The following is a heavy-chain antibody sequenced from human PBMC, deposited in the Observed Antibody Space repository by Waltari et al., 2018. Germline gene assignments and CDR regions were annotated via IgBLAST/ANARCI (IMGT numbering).Heavy chain of an antibody. D-gene: IGHD2-2*02. CDR2: VKTENGST. J-gene: IGHJ4*02. CDR1: GYTFTSRG. Sequence: QVQLVQSGGEMKEPGASVKVSCKASGYTFTSRGINWVRQAPGQGLEWMGWVKTENGSTKYAQNLQGRVTMTADTSTTTAYMELRSLKSDDTAIYYCARTCISAACYMIYWGQGTLVTVSA. V-gene: IGHV1-18*01. CDR3: ARTCISAACYMIY.